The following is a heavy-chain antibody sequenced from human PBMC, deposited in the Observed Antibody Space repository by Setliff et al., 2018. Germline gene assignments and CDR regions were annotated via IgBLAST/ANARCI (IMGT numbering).Heavy chain of an antibody. J-gene: IGHJ4*02. Sequence: ASVKVSCKASGYTFSNYGVTWVRQAPGQGLEWMGWVTVYNGNTKYAQNLQGRLTLTTDTSTSTAYMELRSLGSDDTAVYYCSRLVRFCTRTSCQRLSGGEFWGQGTLVTVSS. CDR1: GYTFSNYG. CDR2: VTVYNGNT. CDR3: SRLVRFCTRTSCQRLSGGEF. V-gene: IGHV1-18*01. D-gene: IGHD2-8*01.